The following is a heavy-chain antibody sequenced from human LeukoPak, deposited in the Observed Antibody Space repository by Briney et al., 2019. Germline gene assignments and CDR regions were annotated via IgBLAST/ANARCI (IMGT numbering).Heavy chain of an antibody. CDR2: VYTSGST. J-gene: IGHJ4*02. V-gene: IGHV4-4*07. CDR1: GGSFTSYS. Sequence: PSETLSLTCSVSGVSGGSFTSYSWTWIRQSAEKGLEWIGRVYTSGSTSFNPSLQSRVTMLLDTSKNQFSLTLNSVTAADTAVYYCARALRGSTTYYFDYWGRGILVTVSS. D-gene: IGHD1-26*01. CDR3: ARALRGSTTYYFDY.